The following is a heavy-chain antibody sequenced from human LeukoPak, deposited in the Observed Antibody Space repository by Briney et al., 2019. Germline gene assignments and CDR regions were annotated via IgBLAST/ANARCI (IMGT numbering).Heavy chain of an antibody. J-gene: IGHJ3*02. CDR1: GFTFSSYA. CDR2: ISSNGGST. D-gene: IGHD3-22*01. V-gene: IGHV3-64*01. CDR3: ARERWGYYDSSGYEDAFDI. Sequence: GGSLRLSCAASGFTFSSYAMHWVRQAPGKGLEYVSAISSNGGSTYYANSVKGRFTISRDNSKNTLYPQMGSLRAEDMAAYYCARERWGYYDSSGYEDAFDIWGQGTMVTVSS.